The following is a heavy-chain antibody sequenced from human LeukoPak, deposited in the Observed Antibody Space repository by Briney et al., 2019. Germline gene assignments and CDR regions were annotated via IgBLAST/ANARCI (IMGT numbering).Heavy chain of an antibody. D-gene: IGHD6-6*01. Sequence: ASVKVSCKASGYTFTSYYMHWVRQAPGQGLEWMGIINPSGGGTSYAQKFQGRVTMTRDMSTSTVYMELSSLRSEDTAVYYCARDLSAARLLLDYWGQGTLVTVSS. CDR3: ARDLSAARLLLDY. CDR1: GYTFTSYY. CDR2: INPSGGGT. J-gene: IGHJ4*02. V-gene: IGHV1-46*01.